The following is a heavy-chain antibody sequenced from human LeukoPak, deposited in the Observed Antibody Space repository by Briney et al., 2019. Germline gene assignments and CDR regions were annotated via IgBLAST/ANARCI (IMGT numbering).Heavy chain of an antibody. Sequence: SETLSLTCAVYGGSFSGYYWSWIRKPPGKGLEWIGEINHSGSTSYNPSLKSRVTISVDTSKNQFSLKLSSVTAADTAVYYCAREGQYYYDSSGYRSVPDYWGQGTLVTVSS. CDR3: AREGQYYYDSSGYRSVPDY. CDR2: INHSGST. V-gene: IGHV4-34*01. J-gene: IGHJ4*02. CDR1: GGSFSGYY. D-gene: IGHD3-22*01.